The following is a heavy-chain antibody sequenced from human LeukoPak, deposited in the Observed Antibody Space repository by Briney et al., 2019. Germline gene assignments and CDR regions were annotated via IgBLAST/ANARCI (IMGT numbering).Heavy chain of an antibody. Sequence: ASVKVSCKASGYTFTGYYMHWVRQAPGQGLEWMGWINPNSGGTNYAQKFQGRVTITRDTSASTAYMELSSLRSEDTAVYYCARTYYYDSSGYYHFDYWGQGTLVTVSS. V-gene: IGHV1-2*02. D-gene: IGHD3-22*01. CDR1: GYTFTGYY. J-gene: IGHJ4*02. CDR2: INPNSGGT. CDR3: ARTYYYDSSGYYHFDY.